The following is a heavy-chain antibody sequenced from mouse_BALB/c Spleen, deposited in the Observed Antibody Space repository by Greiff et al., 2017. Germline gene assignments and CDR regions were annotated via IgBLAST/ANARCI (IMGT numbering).Heavy chain of an antibody. CDR3: ARSAGDYDGEYYAMDY. CDR2: ISTYYGDA. Sequence: VKLQESGAELVRPGVSVKISCKGSGYTFTDYAMHWVKQSHAKSLEWIGVISTYYGDASYNQKFKGKATMTVDKSSSTAYMELARLTSEDSAIYYCARSAGDYDGEYYAMDYWGQGTSVTVSS. D-gene: IGHD2-4*01. V-gene: IGHV1S137*01. J-gene: IGHJ4*01. CDR1: GYTFTDYA.